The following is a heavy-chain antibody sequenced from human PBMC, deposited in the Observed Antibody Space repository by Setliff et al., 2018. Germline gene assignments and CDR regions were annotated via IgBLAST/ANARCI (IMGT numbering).Heavy chain of an antibody. Sequence: VASVKVSCKAFGYTFAKYGTSWVRQAPGQGLEWMGWISGYNGYTVYAQKLQGRVTMTTDTSTSTAYMELRSLRSDDTAVYYCARDYGASDGFDIWGQGTMVTVSS. CDR3: ARDYGASDGFDI. CDR2: ISGYNGYT. CDR1: GYTFAKYG. J-gene: IGHJ3*02. D-gene: IGHD4-17*01. V-gene: IGHV1-18*01.